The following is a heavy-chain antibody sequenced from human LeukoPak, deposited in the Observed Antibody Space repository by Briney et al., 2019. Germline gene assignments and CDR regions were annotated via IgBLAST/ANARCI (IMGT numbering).Heavy chain of an antibody. CDR2: IYYTGGT. J-gene: IGHJ4*02. Sequence: SETLSLTCTVSGGSISNYYWSWIRQPPGKGLEWIGYIYYTGGTNYNPSLKSRVTISLDTSKNQFSLKLSSVTAADTAVYYCARGDSGSYYFDYWGQGTLVTVSS. V-gene: IGHV4-59*12. D-gene: IGHD1-26*01. CDR3: ARGDSGSYYFDY. CDR1: GGSISNYY.